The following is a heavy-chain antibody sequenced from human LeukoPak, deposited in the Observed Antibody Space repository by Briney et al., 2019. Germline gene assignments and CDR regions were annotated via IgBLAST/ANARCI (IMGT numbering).Heavy chain of an antibody. CDR1: GFTFSSYG. CDR3: AKELYRYYYYGMDV. CDR2: ISYDGSNK. J-gene: IGHJ6*04. Sequence: GGSLRLSCAASGFTFSSYGMHWVRQAPGKGLXXXXXISYDGSNKYYADSVKGRFTISRDNSKNTLYLQMNSLRAEDTAVYYCAKELYRYYYYGMDVWGKGTTVTVSS. V-gene: IGHV3-30*18. D-gene: IGHD2-2*01.